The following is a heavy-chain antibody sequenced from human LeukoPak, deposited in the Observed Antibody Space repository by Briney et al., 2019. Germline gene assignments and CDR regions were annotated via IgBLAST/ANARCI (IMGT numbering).Heavy chain of an antibody. CDR3: ARGMTGFDAFDI. Sequence: GGSLRLSCAASGFTFSSYAMHWVRQAPGKGLEYVSAISSNGGSTYYANSVKGRFTISRDNSKNTLYLQMGSLRAEDMAVYYCARGMTGFDAFDIWGQGTMVTVSS. CDR1: GFTFSSYA. V-gene: IGHV3-64*01. CDR2: ISSNGGST. J-gene: IGHJ3*02. D-gene: IGHD3-10*01.